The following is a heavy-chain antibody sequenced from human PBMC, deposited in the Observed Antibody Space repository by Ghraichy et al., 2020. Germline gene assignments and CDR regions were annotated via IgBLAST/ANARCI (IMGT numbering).Heavy chain of an antibody. J-gene: IGHJ4*02. V-gene: IGHV1-46*01. CDR1: GYIFISYY. CDR2: VNPSGGAT. D-gene: IGHD1-26*01. Sequence: ASVKVSCKASGYIFISYYMYWVRQAPGQGLEWMGLVNPSGGATSYAQKFQGRVTMTSDTSTSTVYMELSSLRSEDTAVYYCARDGMNGLGYWGQGTLVTAPS. CDR3: ARDGMNGLGY.